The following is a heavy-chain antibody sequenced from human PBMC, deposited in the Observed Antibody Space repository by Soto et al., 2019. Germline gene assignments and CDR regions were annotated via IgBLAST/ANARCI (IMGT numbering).Heavy chain of an antibody. CDR2: ISAYNGNT. V-gene: IGHV1-18*01. Sequence: QVQLVQSGAEVKKPGASVKVSCKASGYTFTSYGISWVRQAPGQGLEWMGWISAYNGNTNYAQKLQGRVTMTTDTATSTAYMELRGTKSDDTAGYDCGRRSNEIDYWGQGTLVTVSS. CDR3: GRRSNEIDY. J-gene: IGHJ4*02. CDR1: GYTFTSYG. D-gene: IGHD4-4*01.